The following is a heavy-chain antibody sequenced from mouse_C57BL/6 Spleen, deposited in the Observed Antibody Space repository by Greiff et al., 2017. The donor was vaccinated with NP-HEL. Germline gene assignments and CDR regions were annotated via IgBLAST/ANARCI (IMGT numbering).Heavy chain of an antibody. V-gene: IGHV10-3*01. D-gene: IGHD2-4*01. Sequence: EVQLVESGGGLVQPKGSLKLSCAASGFTFNTYAMHWVRQAPGKGLEWVARIRSKSSNYATYYADSVKDRFTISRDDSQSMLYLQMNNLKTEDTAMYYCVREGIYDYDGVFDYWGQGTTLTVSS. CDR1: GFTFNTYA. J-gene: IGHJ2*01. CDR2: IRSKSSNYAT. CDR3: VREGIYDYDGVFDY.